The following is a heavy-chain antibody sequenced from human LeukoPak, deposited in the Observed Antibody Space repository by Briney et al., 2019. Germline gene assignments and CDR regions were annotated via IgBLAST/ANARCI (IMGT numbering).Heavy chain of an antibody. V-gene: IGHV1-2*02. J-gene: IGHJ4*02. CDR1: GYTFTGYY. CDR2: INPNSGGT. D-gene: IGHD3-3*01. Sequence: ASVKVSCKASGYTFTGYYMHRVRQAPGQGLEWMGWINPNSGGTNYAQKFQGRVTMTRDTSISTAYMELSRLRSDDTAVYYCATPALYDFWNEGFDYWGQGTLVTVSS. CDR3: ATPALYDFWNEGFDY.